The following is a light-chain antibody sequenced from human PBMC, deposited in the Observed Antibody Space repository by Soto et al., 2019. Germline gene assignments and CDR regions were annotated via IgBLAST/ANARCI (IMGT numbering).Light chain of an antibody. CDR1: QSVSSN. Sequence: ETVMTQSPATLSVSPGERATLSCRASQSVSSNVAWYQQKPGQAPRLLIYGASTRATGVPARFSGSGSGTEFTLTISSLQSEYFAVYYCQQHNNWPPWTFGKGTNVEIK. V-gene: IGKV3-15*01. CDR3: QQHNNWPPWT. CDR2: GAS. J-gene: IGKJ1*01.